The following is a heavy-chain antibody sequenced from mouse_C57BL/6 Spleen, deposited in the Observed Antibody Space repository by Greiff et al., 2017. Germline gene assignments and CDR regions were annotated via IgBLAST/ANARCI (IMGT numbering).Heavy chain of an antibody. CDR2: IDPETGGT. Sequence: VQLQQSGAELVRPGASVTLSCKASGYTFTDYEMHWVKQTPVHGLEWIGAIDPETGGTAYNQKFKGKAILTADKSSSTAYMELRSLTSEDSAVYYCTRTYGNYGGYYFDYWGQGTTLTVSS. CDR3: TRTYGNYGGYYFDY. J-gene: IGHJ2*01. D-gene: IGHD2-1*01. CDR1: GYTFTDYE. V-gene: IGHV1-15*01.